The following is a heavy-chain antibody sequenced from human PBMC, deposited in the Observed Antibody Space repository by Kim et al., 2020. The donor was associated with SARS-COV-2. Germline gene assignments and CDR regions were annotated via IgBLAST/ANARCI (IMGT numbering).Heavy chain of an antibody. V-gene: IGHV1-3*01. D-gene: IGHD2-15*01. CDR3: ARRYCSGGSCYSLFDY. J-gene: IGHJ4*02. Sequence: LQGRVTITRDTSASTAYMELSSLRSEDTAVYYCARRYCSGGSCYSLFDYWGQGTLVTVSS.